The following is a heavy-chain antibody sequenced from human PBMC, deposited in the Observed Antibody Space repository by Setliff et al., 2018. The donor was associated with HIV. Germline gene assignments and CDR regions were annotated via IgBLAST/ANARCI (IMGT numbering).Heavy chain of an antibody. CDR2: INPGTGNT. D-gene: IGHD6-19*01. CDR3: ARPGLTSGWYVYYFDS. J-gene: IGHJ4*02. Sequence: ASVTVSCKASGYTFTGFYMHWVRQAPGQGLEWMGRINPGTGNTGYAEKFQGRVSMTRDTSTNTAYMELRSLRFDDTAVYYCARPGLTSGWYVYYFDSWGQGTLVTVSS. V-gene: IGHV1-2*06. CDR1: GYTFTGFY.